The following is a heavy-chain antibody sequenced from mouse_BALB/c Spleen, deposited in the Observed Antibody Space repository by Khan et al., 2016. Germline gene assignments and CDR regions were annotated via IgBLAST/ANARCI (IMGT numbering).Heavy chain of an antibody. J-gene: IGHJ3*01. CDR3: AQLGHWFAY. CDR1: GYPFTDHS. V-gene: IGHV9-2-1*01. D-gene: IGHD4-1*02. Sequence: QIQLVQSGPELKKPGETVKISCKASGYPFTDHSMHWVKQVPGKGLKWMGWINTVTGEPTYADDFKGRFAFSLETSASTAYFQINNLKNKDSATYVCAQLGHWFAYWGQGTLVTVSA. CDR2: INTVTGEP.